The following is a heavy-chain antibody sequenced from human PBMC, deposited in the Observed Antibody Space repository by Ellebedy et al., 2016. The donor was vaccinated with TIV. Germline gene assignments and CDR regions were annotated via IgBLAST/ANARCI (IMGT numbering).Heavy chain of an antibody. V-gene: IGHV3-7*01. CDR3: SRHTGYALDY. Sequence: GGSLRLSCAASGFTFSIYWMSWVRQAPGKGLECVANIKQDGSEKSYVDSVKGRFTISRDNAKNSLYLQMNSLRAEDTAVYYCSRHTGYALDYWGQGALVTVSS. CDR1: GFTFSIYW. J-gene: IGHJ4*02. CDR2: IKQDGSEK. D-gene: IGHD5-12*01.